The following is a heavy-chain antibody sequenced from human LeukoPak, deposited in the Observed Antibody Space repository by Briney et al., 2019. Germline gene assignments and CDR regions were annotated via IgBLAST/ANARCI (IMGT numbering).Heavy chain of an antibody. J-gene: IGHJ6*03. CDR1: GGTFSSYA. V-gene: IGHV1-69*05. D-gene: IGHD6-6*01. CDR3: ARGDSSSSGGGSYYYYYMDV. Sequence: SVKVSCKASGGTFSSYAISWVRQAPGQGLEWMGGIIPIFGTANYAQKFQGRVTITTDESTSTAYMELSSLRSEDTAVYYCARGDSSSSGGGSYYYYYMDVWGKGTTVTVSS. CDR2: IIPIFGTA.